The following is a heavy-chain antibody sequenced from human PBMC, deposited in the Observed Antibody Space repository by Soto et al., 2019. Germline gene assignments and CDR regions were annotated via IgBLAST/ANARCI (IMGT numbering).Heavy chain of an antibody. CDR3: ARVAVAARPRWYNWFDP. CDR2: MNPNSGET. CDR1: GYTFTDYD. Sequence: QEQLVQSGAEVKKPGASVKVSCKTSGYTFTDYDINWVRQATGQGLEWIGWMNPNSGETGYPQKFQGRVTMTRSTSLSTAYLELSGLRSEDTAVYYCARVAVAARPRWYNWFDPWGQGTLVTVSS. D-gene: IGHD2-15*01. J-gene: IGHJ5*02. V-gene: IGHV1-8*01.